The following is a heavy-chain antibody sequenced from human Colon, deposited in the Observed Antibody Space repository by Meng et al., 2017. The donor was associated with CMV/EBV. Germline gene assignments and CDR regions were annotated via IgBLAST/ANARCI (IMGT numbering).Heavy chain of an antibody. CDR2: NNTGDGDT. CDR3: ARLLWIQLSLDY. Sequence: CKAYGCTVNNHAIHGERQAPGQRLEWKGWNNTGDGDTRYSQMFQDRVTITRDTSTNTVYMELSRLTSEDTAVYYCARLLWIQLSLDYWGQGTLVTVSS. J-gene: IGHJ4*02. V-gene: IGHV1-3*04. D-gene: IGHD5-18*01. CDR1: GCTVNNHA.